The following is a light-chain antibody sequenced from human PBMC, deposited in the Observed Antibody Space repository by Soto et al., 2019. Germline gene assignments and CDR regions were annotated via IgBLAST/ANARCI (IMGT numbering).Light chain of an antibody. CDR2: DVY. Sequence: QSALNQPASVSGSTGQSIAISCTGVRTDVDGYDYVSWYQQHPGQAPQVIIYDVYNRPSGVSHRFSGSKSGDTASLTISGLQAEDEADYYCTSYTSSTPFYVFGTGTKVTVL. J-gene: IGLJ1*01. V-gene: IGLV2-14*03. CDR1: RTDVDGYDY. CDR3: TSYTSSTPFYV.